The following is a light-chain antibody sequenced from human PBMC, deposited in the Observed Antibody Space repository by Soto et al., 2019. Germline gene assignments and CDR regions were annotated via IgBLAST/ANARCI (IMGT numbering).Light chain of an antibody. CDR3: TSYTTDTALV. V-gene: IGLV2-14*01. Sequence: QSALTQPASVSGSPGQSITISCTGTNSDIGTYNFVSWYQRPPGKAPKLLIYEVTNRPSGVSSRFSGSKSGSTASLTISGLQAGDEGDYYCTSYTTDTALVFGTGTKVTVL. CDR2: EVT. CDR1: NSDIGTYNF. J-gene: IGLJ1*01.